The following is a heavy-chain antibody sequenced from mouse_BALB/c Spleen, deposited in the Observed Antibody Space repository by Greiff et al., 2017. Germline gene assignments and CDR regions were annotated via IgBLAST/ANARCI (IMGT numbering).Heavy chain of an antibody. V-gene: IGHV1S56*01. CDR1: GYTFTSYY. CDR2: IYPGNVNT. CDR3: ARGRYDDGLAMDY. J-gene: IGHJ4*01. Sequence: QVQLKQSGPELVKPGASVRISCKASGYTFTSYYIHWVKQRPGQGLEWIGWIYPGNVNTKYNEKFKGKATLTADKSSSTAYMQLSSLTSEDSAVYFCARGRYDDGLAMDYWGQGTSVTVSS. D-gene: IGHD2-14*01.